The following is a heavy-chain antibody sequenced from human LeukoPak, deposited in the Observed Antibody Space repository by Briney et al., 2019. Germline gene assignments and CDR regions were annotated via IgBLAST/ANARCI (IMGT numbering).Heavy chain of an antibody. Sequence: ASVKVSCKVSGYTLTELSMHWVRQAPGKGLRWMGGFYPEDGETNYAQKFQGRGTMTEDTSTDTAYMELSSLRPEDTAVYFCATDPYYYASSGYLYWGQRTLVTVSS. V-gene: IGHV1-24*01. D-gene: IGHD3-22*01. CDR1: GYTLTELS. CDR3: ATDPYYYASSGYLY. CDR2: FYPEDGET. J-gene: IGHJ4*02.